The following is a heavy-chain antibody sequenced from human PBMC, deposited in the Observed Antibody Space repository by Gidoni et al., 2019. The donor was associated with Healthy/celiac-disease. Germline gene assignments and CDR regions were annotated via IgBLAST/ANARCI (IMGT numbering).Heavy chain of an antibody. CDR1: GYTFTSYD. D-gene: IGHD3-16*01. J-gene: IGHJ4*02. CDR2: INPNSGNT. V-gene: IGHV1-8*01. CDR3: ARGAYVWGSYPQTDFDY. Sequence: QVQLVQSGAEVKKPGASVKVSCKASGYTFTSYDINWVRQATGQGLEWMGWINPNSGNTGYAQKFQGRVTMTRNTSISTAYMELSSLRSEDTAVYYCARGAYVWGSYPQTDFDYWGQGTLVTVSS.